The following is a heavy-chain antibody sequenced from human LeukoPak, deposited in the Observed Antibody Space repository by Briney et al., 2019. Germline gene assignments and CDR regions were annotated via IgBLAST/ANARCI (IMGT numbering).Heavy chain of an antibody. Sequence: SETLSLTCTGSGVSISSSSYYWAWVRQPPGKGLEWIGSIYYSGSTYYNPSLKSRVTISVDTSKNQFSLKLSSVTAADTAVYYCARHSIVVVPAALDWWGQGTLVTVSS. V-gene: IGHV4-39*01. D-gene: IGHD2-2*01. CDR1: GVSISSSSYY. CDR2: IYYSGST. J-gene: IGHJ4*02. CDR3: ARHSIVVVPAALDW.